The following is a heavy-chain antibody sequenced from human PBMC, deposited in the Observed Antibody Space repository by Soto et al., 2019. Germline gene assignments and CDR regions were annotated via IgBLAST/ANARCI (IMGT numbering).Heavy chain of an antibody. CDR2: IWYDGSNK. V-gene: IGHV3-33*01. J-gene: IGHJ6*02. Sequence: QVQLVESGGGVVQPGRSLRLSCAASGFTFSSYGMHWVRQAPGKGLEWVAVIWYDGSNKYYADSVKGRFPISRDNSKNTLYLHMNSLRAEDSAVYYCARGNDFWSDSCGCMDVWGQGTTVTVSS. D-gene: IGHD3-3*01. CDR3: ARGNDFWSDSCGCMDV. CDR1: GFTFSSYG.